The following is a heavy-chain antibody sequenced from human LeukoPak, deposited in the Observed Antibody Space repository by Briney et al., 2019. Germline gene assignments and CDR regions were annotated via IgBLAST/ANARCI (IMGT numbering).Heavy chain of an antibody. CDR3: ARGGVEMATIFKFDP. V-gene: IGHV4-31*03. CDR2: IYYSGST. CDR1: GGSLSSGGYY. J-gene: IGHJ5*02. D-gene: IGHD5-24*01. Sequence: PSETLSLTCTVSGGSLSSGGYYWSRIRQHPGKGLEWIGYIYYSGSTYYNPSLKSRVTISVDTSKNQFSLKLSSVTAADTAVYYSARGGVEMATIFKFDPWGQGTLVTVSS.